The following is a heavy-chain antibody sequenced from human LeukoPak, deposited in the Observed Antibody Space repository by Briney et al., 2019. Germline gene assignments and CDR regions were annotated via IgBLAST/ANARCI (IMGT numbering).Heavy chain of an antibody. CDR3: ARLRDSSGYYQSYYFDY. J-gene: IGHJ4*02. Sequence: PSETLSLTCTVSGGSISSSSYYWGWIRQPPGKGLEWIGSIYHSGSTYYNPSLKSRVTISVDTSKNQFSLKLSSVTAADTAVYYCARLRDSSGYYQSYYFDYWGQGTLVTVSS. CDR2: IYHSGST. D-gene: IGHD3-22*01. V-gene: IGHV4-39*07. CDR1: GGSISSSSYY.